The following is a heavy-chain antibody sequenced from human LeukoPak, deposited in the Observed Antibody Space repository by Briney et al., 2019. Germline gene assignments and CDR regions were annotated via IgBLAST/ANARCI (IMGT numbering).Heavy chain of an antibody. Sequence: GGSLRLSCAASGFTFSSYEMNWVRQAPGKGLEWISYISASGTITHYADSVEGRFTISRDNAKNSLYLQMNSLRAEDTAVFYCARTPYDFWSASYSYYFDYWGQGTLVTVSS. CDR1: GFTFSSYE. CDR2: ISASGTIT. D-gene: IGHD3-3*01. J-gene: IGHJ4*02. V-gene: IGHV3-48*03. CDR3: ARTPYDFWSASYSYYFDY.